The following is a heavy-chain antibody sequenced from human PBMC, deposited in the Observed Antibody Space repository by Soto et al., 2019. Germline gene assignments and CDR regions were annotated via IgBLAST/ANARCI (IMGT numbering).Heavy chain of an antibody. CDR3: ASVTRTCISTSCYRYYYGMDV. Sequence: SETLSLTCAVSGGSISSSNWWSWVRQPPGKGLEWIGEIYHSGSTNYNPSLKSRVTISVDTSKNQFSLKLSSVTAADTAVYYCASVTRTCISTSCYRYYYGMDVWGQGTTVTVSS. D-gene: IGHD2-2*02. CDR1: GGSISSSNW. V-gene: IGHV4-4*02. CDR2: IYHSGST. J-gene: IGHJ6*02.